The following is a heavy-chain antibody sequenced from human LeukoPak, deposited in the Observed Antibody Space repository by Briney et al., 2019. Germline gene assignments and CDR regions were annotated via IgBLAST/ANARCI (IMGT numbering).Heavy chain of an antibody. CDR3: AKDIVGGGDDY. J-gene: IGHJ4*02. CDR1: GFTFSMNW. Sequence: PGGSLRLSCAASGFTFSMNWMTWVRQAPGKGLEWVANIKEDGSEKYYVDSVRGRFAISRDNAKNSIYLQMNSLRVEDTAVYYCAKDIVGGGDDYWGQGTLVIVSS. V-gene: IGHV3-7*01. D-gene: IGHD2-21*02. CDR2: IKEDGSEK.